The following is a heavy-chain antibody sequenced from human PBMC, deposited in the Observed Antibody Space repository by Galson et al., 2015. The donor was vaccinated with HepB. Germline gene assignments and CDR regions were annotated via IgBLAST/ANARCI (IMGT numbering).Heavy chain of an antibody. Sequence: SLRLSCAASGFTFTTYGIHWVRQAPGKGLEWVAVIWYDGGDKYYAASVKGRFTISRDNAKNALYLQMNSLRAEDTAVYYCAREIVAGTQPRRLNTWFDLWGQGTVVTVSS. J-gene: IGHJ5*02. D-gene: IGHD6-19*01. CDR3: AREIVAGTQPRRLNTWFDL. CDR1: GFTFTTYG. CDR2: IWYDGGDK. V-gene: IGHV3-33*01.